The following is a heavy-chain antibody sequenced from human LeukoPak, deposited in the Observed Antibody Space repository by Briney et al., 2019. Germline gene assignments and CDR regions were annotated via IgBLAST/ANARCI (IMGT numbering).Heavy chain of an antibody. CDR2: ISGNGRST. Sequence: GGSLRLSCAASGFTFSSYAMSWVRQAPGKGLEWVSTISGNGRSTYYGDSVKGRFTISRDNSKNTLSLQMNSLRAEDTAVYYCAKEHYVLLVYALGGSFDYWGRGTLVTVSS. CDR3: AKEHYVLLVYALGGSFDY. D-gene: IGHD2-8*02. CDR1: GFTFSSYA. V-gene: IGHV3-23*01. J-gene: IGHJ4*02.